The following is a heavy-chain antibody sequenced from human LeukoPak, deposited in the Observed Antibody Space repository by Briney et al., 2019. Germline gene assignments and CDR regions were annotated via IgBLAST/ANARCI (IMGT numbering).Heavy chain of an antibody. J-gene: IGHJ6*02. CDR1: GFTFSNYG. V-gene: IGHV3-30*18. D-gene: IGHD2-15*01. CDR2: ISYDESDK. CDR3: AKGVVAATNAAYYGMDV. Sequence: GRSLRLSCAASGFTFSNYGMHWVRQAPGKGLEWVAVISYDESDKDYADSVKARFTISRDNSKNTLYLQMNSLRPEDTAVYYCAKGVVAATNAAYYGMDVWGQGTTVTVSS.